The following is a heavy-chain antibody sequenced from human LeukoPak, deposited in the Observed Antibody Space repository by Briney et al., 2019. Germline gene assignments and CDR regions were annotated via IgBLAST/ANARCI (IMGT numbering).Heavy chain of an antibody. Sequence: TGGSLRLSCAASGFTFDDYTMHWVRQAPGKGLEWVSLISWDGGSTYYADSVKGRFTISRDNSKNSLYLQMNSLRTEDTALYYCAKGPVGQYLFDYWGQGTLVTVSS. V-gene: IGHV3-43*01. CDR2: ISWDGGST. J-gene: IGHJ4*02. CDR1: GFTFDDYT. D-gene: IGHD3-10*01. CDR3: AKGPVGQYLFDY.